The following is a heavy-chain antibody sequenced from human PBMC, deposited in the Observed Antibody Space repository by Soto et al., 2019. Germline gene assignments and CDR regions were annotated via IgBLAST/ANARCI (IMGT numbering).Heavy chain of an antibody. Sequence: QLQESGPGLVRPSETLSLTCTVSGGSISSGNFYWSWIRQPPGTGLEWIGYIYFSGSTSYSPSLKSRLTISLNTSNNQFSLKLTAVTAAATAVYYCAHDSHGGNTYFDLWGQGALVTVSS. D-gene: IGHD1-26*01. CDR2: IYFSGST. V-gene: IGHV4-30-4*01. J-gene: IGHJ4*02. CDR3: AHDSHGGNTYFDL. CDR1: GGSISSGNFY.